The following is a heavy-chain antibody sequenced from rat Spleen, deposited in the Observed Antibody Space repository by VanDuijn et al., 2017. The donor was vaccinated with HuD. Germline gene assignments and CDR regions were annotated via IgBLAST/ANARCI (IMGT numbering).Heavy chain of an antibody. D-gene: IGHD1-11*01. Sequence: EVQLVESDGGLVQPGRSLKLSCAASGFTFSNYGMHWIRQAPTKCLEWVASISPSGGSTYYRDSVKGRFTISRDNAKSTLYLQMDSLRSEDTATYYCARHEDYGGYSRDFFDYWGQGVMVTVSS. CDR2: ISPSGGST. CDR1: GFTFSNYG. J-gene: IGHJ2*01. V-gene: IGHV5-19*01. CDR3: ARHEDYGGYSRDFFDY.